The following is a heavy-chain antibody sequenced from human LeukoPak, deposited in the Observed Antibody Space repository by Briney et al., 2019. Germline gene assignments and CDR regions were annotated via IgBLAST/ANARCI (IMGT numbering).Heavy chain of an antibody. J-gene: IGHJ4*02. V-gene: IGHV3-7*01. CDR2: IKEDESDE. CDR1: EFTFSNYA. D-gene: IGHD1-1*01. Sequence: GGSLRLSCVGSEFTFSNYAMSWVRQAPGKGLEWVAHIKEDESDEYYVDSVRGRFTASRDNAKNSVNLQMNSLRVEDTAVYYCARWRGRQSEFDYWGQGTLVTVSS. CDR3: ARWRGRQSEFDY.